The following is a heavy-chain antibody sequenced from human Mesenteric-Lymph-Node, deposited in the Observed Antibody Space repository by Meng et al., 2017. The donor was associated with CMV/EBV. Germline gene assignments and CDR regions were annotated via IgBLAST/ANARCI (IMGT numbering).Heavy chain of an antibody. V-gene: IGHV1-2*02. CDR2: INPNRGDT. D-gene: IGHD6-13*01. Sequence: ASVKVSCKASGYTFTEYYLHWVRQAPGQGLEWLGWINPNRGDTKYAQKVQGRVIMTRDTSLTTAYVELSSLRSDDTAVYYCASDVAHSSTWYPEYYFNSWGQGTLVTVSS. CDR1: GYTFTEYY. CDR3: ASDVAHSSTWYPEYYFNS. J-gene: IGHJ4*02.